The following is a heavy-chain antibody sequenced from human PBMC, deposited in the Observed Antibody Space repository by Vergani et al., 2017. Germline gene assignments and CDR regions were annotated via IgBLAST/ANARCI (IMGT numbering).Heavy chain of an antibody. V-gene: IGHV3-23*01. CDR2: ISGSGGST. J-gene: IGHJ6*03. D-gene: IGHD4-17*01. Sequence: VQILQSGGGVVQPGGSLRLSCAASGFTFSSYAMSWVRQAPGKGLEWVSAISGSGGSTYYADSVKGRFTISRDNSKNTLYLQMNSLRAEDTAVYYCARDTVTTHYYYYMDVWGKGTTVTVSS. CDR3: ARDTVTTHYYYYMDV. CDR1: GFTFSSYA.